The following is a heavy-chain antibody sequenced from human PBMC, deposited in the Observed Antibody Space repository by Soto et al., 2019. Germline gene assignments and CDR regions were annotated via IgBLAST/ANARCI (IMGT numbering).Heavy chain of an antibody. CDR3: AKEVHPMDV. Sequence: PWGSLRLSCAASGFTFSSYAMSWVRQAPGKGLEWVSGISSAGSSTYYADSVKGRFTISRDNSKNTLYLQMNSLRAEDTAVYYCAKEVHPMDVWGQGTTVTVSS. D-gene: IGHD1-1*01. V-gene: IGHV3-23*01. J-gene: IGHJ6*02. CDR2: ISSAGSST. CDR1: GFTFSSYA.